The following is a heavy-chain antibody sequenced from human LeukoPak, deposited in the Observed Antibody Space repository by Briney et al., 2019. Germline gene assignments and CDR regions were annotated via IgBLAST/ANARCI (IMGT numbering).Heavy chain of an antibody. CDR1: GGTFSSHA. CDR3: ARSHLGGIVVVPAAMDY. Sequence: SVKVSCKASGGTFSSHAISWVRQAPGQGLEWMGGIIPIFGTANYAQKFQGRVTITADESTSTAYMELSSLRSEDTAVYYCARSHLGGIVVVPAAMDYWGQGTLVTVSS. CDR2: IIPIFGTA. J-gene: IGHJ4*02. V-gene: IGHV1-69*13. D-gene: IGHD2-2*01.